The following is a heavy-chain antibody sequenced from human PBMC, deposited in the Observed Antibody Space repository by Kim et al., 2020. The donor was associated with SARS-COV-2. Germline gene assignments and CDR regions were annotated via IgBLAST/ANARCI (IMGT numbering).Heavy chain of an antibody. J-gene: IGHJ1*01. D-gene: IGHD2-21*02. CDR3: ARGDTDGVTAIVEYFQH. V-gene: IGHV1-46*01. Sequence: ASVKVSCKASGYTFTSYYMHWVRQAPGQGLEWMGIINPSGGSTSYAQKFQGRVTMTRDTSTSTVYMELSSLRSEDTAVYYCARGDTDGVTAIVEYFQHWGQGTLVTVSS. CDR2: INPSGGST. CDR1: GYTFTSYY.